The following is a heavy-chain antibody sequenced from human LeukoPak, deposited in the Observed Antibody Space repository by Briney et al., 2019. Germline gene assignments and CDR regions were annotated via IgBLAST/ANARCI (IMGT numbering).Heavy chain of an antibody. CDR1: GGSISSYY. Sequence: SETLSLTCTVSGGSISSYYWSWIRQPPGKGLEWIGYIYYSGSTNYNPSLKSRVTISVDTSKNQFSLKLSSVTAADTAVYYCAXXXYGHYQYYYYMDVWGKGTTVTIS. CDR2: IYYSGST. D-gene: IGHD5-18*01. J-gene: IGHJ6*03. CDR3: AXXXYGHYQYYYYMDV. V-gene: IGHV4-59*08.